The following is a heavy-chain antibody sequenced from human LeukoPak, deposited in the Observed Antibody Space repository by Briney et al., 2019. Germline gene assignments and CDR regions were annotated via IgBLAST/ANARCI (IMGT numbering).Heavy chain of an antibody. CDR2: MNPNSGNT. Sequence: GASVKVSCKASGYTFTSYDINWVRQATGQGLEWMGWMNPNSGNTGYAQKFQGRVTMTRDTSINTAYMELSSLRFDDTAVYYCARGATAGRFSLRPTGAYYMGVWGKGTTVTVSS. CDR1: GYTFTSYD. CDR3: ARGATAGRFSLRPTGAYYMGV. D-gene: IGHD6-13*01. V-gene: IGHV1-8*02. J-gene: IGHJ6*03.